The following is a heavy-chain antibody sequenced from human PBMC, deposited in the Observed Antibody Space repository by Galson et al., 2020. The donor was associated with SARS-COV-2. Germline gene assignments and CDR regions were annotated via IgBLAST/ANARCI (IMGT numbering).Heavy chain of an antibody. V-gene: IGHV3-73*01. CDR2: IRSKANSYAT. D-gene: IGHD3-16*02. J-gene: IGHJ6*03. CDR3: TRQGYDYVWGSYRPYYYYYMDV. CDR1: GFTFSGSA. Sequence: GESLKISCAASGFTFSGSAMHWVRQASGKGLEWVGRIRSKANSYATAYAASVKGRFTISRDDSKNTAYLQMNSLKTEDMAVYYCTRQGYDYVWGSYRPYYYYYMDVWGKGTTVTVSS.